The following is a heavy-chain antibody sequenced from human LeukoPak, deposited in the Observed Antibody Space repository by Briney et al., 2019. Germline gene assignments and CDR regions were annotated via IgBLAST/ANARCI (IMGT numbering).Heavy chain of an antibody. CDR3: ARDFSPTVVTRDAFDI. Sequence: PSEALSLPFPVSGGSISSYYWSWIRQPAGKGLEWIGRIYTSGSTNYNPSLKSRVTMSVDTSKNQFSLKLSSVTAADTAVYYCARDFSPTVVTRDAFDIWGQGTMVTVSS. CDR1: GGSISSYY. CDR2: IYTSGST. D-gene: IGHD4-23*01. V-gene: IGHV4-4*07. J-gene: IGHJ3*02.